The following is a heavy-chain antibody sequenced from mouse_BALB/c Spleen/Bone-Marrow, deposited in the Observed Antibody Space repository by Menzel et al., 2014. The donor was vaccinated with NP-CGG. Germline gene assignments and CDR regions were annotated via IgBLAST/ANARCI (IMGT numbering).Heavy chain of an antibody. CDR3: ARHAYYDQTEVSFVY. D-gene: IGHD2-4*01. V-gene: IGHV5-9-2*01. CDR2: ISGGGSYT. Sequence: EVMLVESGGGLVKSGGSLKLSCAASGFSFNSYGMSWVRQTPEKRPEWVATISGGGSYTFYPDSVKGRFTISRDNAKNNLYLQLSSLRSEDTALYYCARHAYYDQTEVSFVYWGQGTLVTVSA. CDR1: GFSFNSYG. J-gene: IGHJ3*01.